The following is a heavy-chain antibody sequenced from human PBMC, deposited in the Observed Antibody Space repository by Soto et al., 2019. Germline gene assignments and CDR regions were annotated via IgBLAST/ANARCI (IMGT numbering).Heavy chain of an antibody. CDR1: GFTFSRYS. V-gene: IGHV3-48*01. CDR3: AGWRNNWFDS. J-gene: IGHJ5*01. Sequence: EVQLVESGGGVVQPGGSLRLSCAASGFTFSRYSMNWVRQAPGKGLEGVSYISSSSSTIHYADSVKCRFTISRDNAKNLLYLQMTSLRAAGEDVYYCAGWRNNWFDSWGQGTLVTVSS. CDR2: ISSSSSTI. D-gene: IGHD6-19*01.